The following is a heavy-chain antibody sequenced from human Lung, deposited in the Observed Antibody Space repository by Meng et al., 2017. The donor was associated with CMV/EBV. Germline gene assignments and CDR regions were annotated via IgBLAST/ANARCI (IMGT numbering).Heavy chain of an antibody. CDR1: GYTFTDYY. CDR3: AREVTYFDFWSGHGQGQNGFEP. J-gene: IGHJ5*02. Sequence: AXVXVSXXSSGYTFTDYYIHWVRQAPGEGLEWLGWINPDSGGTNFAQKFQDRVTLTRDKSITTAYMELTRLRSDDTAVYYCAREVTYFDFWSGHGQGQNGFEPWGQGXLVTVSS. V-gene: IGHV1-2*02. CDR2: INPDSGGT. D-gene: IGHD3-3*01.